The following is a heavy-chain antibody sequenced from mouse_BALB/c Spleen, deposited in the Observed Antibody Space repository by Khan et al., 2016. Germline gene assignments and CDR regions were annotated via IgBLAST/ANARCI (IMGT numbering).Heavy chain of an antibody. Sequence: VQLQESGAELARPGASVRLSCKASGYTSANYWMQWVKQRPGQGLEWIGSIYPGDGDTRYSPKFKDKATLTADKSSSSASMHLRSVASEDSAVYYCADALFVYWGQGTLVTVSA. CDR2: IYPGDGDT. J-gene: IGHJ3*01. CDR1: GYTSANYW. V-gene: IGHV1-87*01. CDR3: ADALFVY.